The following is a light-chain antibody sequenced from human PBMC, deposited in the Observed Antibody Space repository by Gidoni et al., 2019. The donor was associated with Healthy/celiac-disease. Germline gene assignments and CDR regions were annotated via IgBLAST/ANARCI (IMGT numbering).Light chain of an antibody. J-gene: IGLJ1*01. CDR1: SSDVGGYNY. V-gene: IGLV2-14*01. Sequence: QSALTQPVSVSGSPGQSITISCTGTSSDVGGYNYVSWYQQHPGKAPKLMIYEVSNRPSGFPDRFSGSKSGNTASLTISGRQAEDEADYYCSSYTSSSTLFGTGTKVTVL. CDR2: EVS. CDR3: SSYTSSSTL.